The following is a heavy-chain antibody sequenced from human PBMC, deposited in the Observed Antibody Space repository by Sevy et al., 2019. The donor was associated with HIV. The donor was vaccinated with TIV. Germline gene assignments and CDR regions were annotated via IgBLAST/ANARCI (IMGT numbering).Heavy chain of an antibody. CDR3: ARLGEDSGYDFNYYYYGMDV. Sequence: SEILSLTCTVSGGSISSSSYYWGWIRQPPGKGLEWIGSIYYSGSTYYNPSLKSRVTISVDTSKNQFSLMLSSVTAADTAVYYCARLGEDSGYDFNYYYYGMDVWGQGTTVTVSS. CDR1: GGSISSSSYY. CDR2: IYYSGST. V-gene: IGHV4-39*01. J-gene: IGHJ6*02. D-gene: IGHD5-12*01.